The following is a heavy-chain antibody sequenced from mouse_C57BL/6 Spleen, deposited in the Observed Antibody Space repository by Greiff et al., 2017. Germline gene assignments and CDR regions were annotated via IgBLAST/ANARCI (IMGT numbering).Heavy chain of an antibody. CDR3: ARPYERYAMDY. CDR2: INPYNGGT. Sequence: EVQLQQSGPVLVKPGASVKMSCKASGYTFTDYYMNWVKQSHGKSLEWIGVINPYNGGTSYNQKFKGKATLTVDKSSSTAYMELNSLTSEDSAVYYCARPYERYAMDYWGQGTSVTVSS. J-gene: IGHJ4*01. D-gene: IGHD1-1*01. V-gene: IGHV1-19*01. CDR1: GYTFTDYY.